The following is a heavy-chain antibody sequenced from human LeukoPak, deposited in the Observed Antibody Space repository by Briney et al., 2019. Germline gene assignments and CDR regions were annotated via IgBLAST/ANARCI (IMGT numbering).Heavy chain of an antibody. J-gene: IGHJ4*02. V-gene: IGHV1-69*04. CDR2: IIPILGIA. D-gene: IGHD3-10*01. CDR1: GSTFSSYA. Sequence: SVKVSCKASGSTFSSYAISWVRQAPGQGLEWMGRIIPILGIANYAQKFQGRVTITAGKSTSTAYMELSSLRSEDTAVYYCARGPRLMVRGVLTSRFDYWGQGTVLTVSS. CDR3: ARGPRLMVRGVLTSRFDY.